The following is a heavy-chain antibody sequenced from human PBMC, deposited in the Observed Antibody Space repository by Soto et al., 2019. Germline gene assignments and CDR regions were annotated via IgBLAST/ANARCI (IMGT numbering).Heavy chain of an antibody. Sequence: PGGSLRLSCSASGFTFSSYAMHWVRQAPGKGLEYVSAISSNGGSTYYADSVKGRFTISRDNSKNTLYLQMSSLRAEDTAVYYCVNSGEDCSGGSCYSDYYYGMDVWGQGTTVTVSS. CDR2: ISSNGGST. CDR3: VNSGEDCSGGSCYSDYYYGMDV. V-gene: IGHV3-64D*08. J-gene: IGHJ6*02. D-gene: IGHD2-15*01. CDR1: GFTFSSYA.